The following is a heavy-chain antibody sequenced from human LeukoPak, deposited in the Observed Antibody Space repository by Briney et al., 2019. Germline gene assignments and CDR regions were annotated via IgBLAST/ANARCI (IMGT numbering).Heavy chain of an antibody. Sequence: PGGSLRLSCAASGFTFSSYWMHWVRQAPGKGLVWVSRINTDGSSASYADSVKGRFTISRDNAKNTLYLQINSLRAEDTAVYYCARVPDRIAAPNWFDPWGQGTLVTVSS. J-gene: IGHJ5*02. CDR2: INTDGSSA. CDR1: GFTFSSYW. D-gene: IGHD6-13*01. V-gene: IGHV3-74*01. CDR3: ARVPDRIAAPNWFDP.